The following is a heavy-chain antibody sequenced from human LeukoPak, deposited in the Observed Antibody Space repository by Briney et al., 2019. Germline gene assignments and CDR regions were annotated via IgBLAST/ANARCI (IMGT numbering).Heavy chain of an antibody. CDR1: GYTFTGYY. J-gene: IGHJ6*02. CDR2: INPNRGGT. D-gene: IGHD2-2*01. CDR3: ARDAHYCSSTSRYYYYGMDV. V-gene: IGHV1-2*06. Sequence: ASVNVSCKASGYTFTGYYMHGVRQAPGQGLEWVGRINPNRGGTNYAQKFQGRVTMTRDTSISTAYMELSRLSSADTAVYYCARDAHYCSSTSRYYYYGMDVWGQGTTVTVSS.